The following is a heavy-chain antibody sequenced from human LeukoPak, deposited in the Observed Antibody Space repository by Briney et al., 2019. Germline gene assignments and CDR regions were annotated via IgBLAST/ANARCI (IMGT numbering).Heavy chain of an antibody. Sequence: ASVKVSCKASGHTFTSYGISWVRQAPGQGLEWMGWISAYNGNTNYAQKLQGRVTMTTDTSTSTAYMELRSLRSDDTAVYYCAKLGCSSTSCLYGMDVWGQGTTVTVSS. CDR2: ISAYNGNT. J-gene: IGHJ6*02. CDR3: AKLGCSSTSCLYGMDV. CDR1: GHTFTSYG. D-gene: IGHD2-2*01. V-gene: IGHV1-18*01.